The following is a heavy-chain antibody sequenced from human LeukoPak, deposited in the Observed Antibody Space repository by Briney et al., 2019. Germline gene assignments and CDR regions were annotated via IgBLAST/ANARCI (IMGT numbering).Heavy chain of an antibody. CDR2: IRYDGSNN. CDR1: GFPLSSFG. Sequence: GGSLTLSCAASGFPLSSFGMQWVRQAPGKGLEWVAFIRYDGSNNYYADSVKGRLTISRDNSKNTLYLQIHSLRAEDTAVYYCAKDQGGTGDAFDIWGQGTMVTVSS. CDR3: AKDQGGTGDAFDI. V-gene: IGHV3-30*02. J-gene: IGHJ3*02. D-gene: IGHD1-14*01.